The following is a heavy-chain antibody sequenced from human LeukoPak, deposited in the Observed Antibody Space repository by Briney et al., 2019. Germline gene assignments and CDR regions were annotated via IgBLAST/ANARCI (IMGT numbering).Heavy chain of an antibody. V-gene: IGHV4-59*08. CDR3: ARHEQWLIRFNH. Sequence: SETLSLTCTVSGGSINGYFWSWIRQPPRKGLEWIGYIYYSGSTNYNPSLKSRVTISVDTSKNQFSLKLRSVTAADTAVYYCARHEQWLIRFNHWGQGTLVTVSS. CDR2: IYYSGST. J-gene: IGHJ4*02. D-gene: IGHD6-19*01. CDR1: GGSINGYF.